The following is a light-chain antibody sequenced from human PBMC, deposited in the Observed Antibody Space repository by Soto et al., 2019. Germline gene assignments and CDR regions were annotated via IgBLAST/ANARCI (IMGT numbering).Light chain of an antibody. V-gene: IGKV3-20*01. CDR2: GAS. Sequence: EFVLTQSPGTLSLSPGERATLSCRASQSVSSSYLAWYQQKPGQAPRILIYGASTRATGIPDRFSGSGSGTDFLLTISSLDPEDFALYYCQQNVSSLPLTSGGGPKVEIK. J-gene: IGKJ4*01. CDR3: QQNVSSLPLT. CDR1: QSVSSSY.